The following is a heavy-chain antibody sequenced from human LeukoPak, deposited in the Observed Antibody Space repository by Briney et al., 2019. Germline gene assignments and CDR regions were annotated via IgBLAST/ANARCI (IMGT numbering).Heavy chain of an antibody. CDR3: ARRDGYKGAFDI. CDR2: IIPIFGTA. D-gene: IGHD5-24*01. J-gene: IGHJ3*02. CDR1: GGTFSSYA. V-gene: IGHV1-69*13. Sequence: SVKVSCKASGGTFSSYAISWVRQAPGQGLEWMGGIIPIFGTANYAQKFQGRVTITADESTSTAYMELGSLRSEDTAVYYCARRDGYKGAFDIWGQGTMVTVSS.